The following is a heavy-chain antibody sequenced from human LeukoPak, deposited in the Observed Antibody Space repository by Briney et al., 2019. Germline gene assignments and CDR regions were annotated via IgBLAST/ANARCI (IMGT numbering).Heavy chain of an antibody. CDR3: ARASTGRHYGSGSYLGY. Sequence: SVKVSCKAYGSTSSSYAISWVRQAPGPVLDWLGKIISICSISNYAKKFQRRVTINADKSTSTAYMELSSLRSDDTAVYYCARASTGRHYGSGSYLGYWGQGTLVTVSS. D-gene: IGHD3-10*01. CDR1: GSTSSSYA. V-gene: IGHV1-69*04. CDR2: IISICSIS. J-gene: IGHJ4*02.